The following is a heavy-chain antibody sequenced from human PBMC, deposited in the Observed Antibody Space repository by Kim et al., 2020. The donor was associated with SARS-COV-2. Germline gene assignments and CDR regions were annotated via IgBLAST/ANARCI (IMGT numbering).Heavy chain of an antibody. V-gene: IGHV3-74*01. Sequence: GGSLRLSCAASGFSFSNHWIHWVRQASGKGLVWVSRINSDGSATNYADSAKGRFTISRDNAKNTLHLQLNSLRAEDTAVYYCATLPTGHTTVYYFYSWG. CDR3: ATLPTGHTTVYYFYS. D-gene: IGHD3-10*01. CDR1: GFSFSNHW. J-gene: IGHJ5*01. CDR2: INSDGSAT.